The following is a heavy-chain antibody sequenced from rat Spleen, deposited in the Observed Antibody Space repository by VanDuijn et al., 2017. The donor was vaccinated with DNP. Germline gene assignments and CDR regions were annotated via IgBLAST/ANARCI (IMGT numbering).Heavy chain of an antibody. V-gene: IGHV5-31*01. CDR2: ISYGGSDT. CDR3: ASRPPPTRGPFDY. Sequence: EVQLVESGGGPVQPGRSLKLSCLASGFIFSNHWMTWIRQAPGKGLEWVATISYGGSDTYYRDSVRGRFTISRDNAKSILYLQMDSLRSEDTAAYYCASRPPPTRGPFDYWGQGVTVTVSS. D-gene: IGHD1-4*01. CDR1: GFIFSNHW. J-gene: IGHJ2*01.